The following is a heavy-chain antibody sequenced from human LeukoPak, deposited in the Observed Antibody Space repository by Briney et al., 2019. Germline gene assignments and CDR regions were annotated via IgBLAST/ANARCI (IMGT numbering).Heavy chain of an antibody. CDR2: ISAYNRNS. J-gene: IGHJ3*02. Sequence: ASGKVSCKASGYSFTSYGISWVRQAPGQGLEWMGWISAYNRNSNYALKFHVSVTLTTDLSTSTAYLEFTSLRSDDTAVYYCARDVGVDFWSVYRAGEIWGQGTMVTVSS. CDR3: ARDVGVDFWSVYRAGEI. D-gene: IGHD3-3*01. CDR1: GYSFTSYG. V-gene: IGHV1-18*01.